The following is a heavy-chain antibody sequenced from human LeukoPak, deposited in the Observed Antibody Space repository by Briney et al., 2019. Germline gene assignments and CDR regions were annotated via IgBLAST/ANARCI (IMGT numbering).Heavy chain of an antibody. Sequence: GSSVKVSCKASGGTFSSYAISWVRQAPGQGVEWMGRIIPIFGTANYARKFQGRVTITTDESTSTAYMELSSLRSEDTAVYYCATSLLVGYFDLWGRGTLVTVSS. CDR2: IIPIFGTA. V-gene: IGHV1-69*05. J-gene: IGHJ2*01. CDR1: GGTFSSYA. D-gene: IGHD2-21*01. CDR3: ATSLLVGYFDL.